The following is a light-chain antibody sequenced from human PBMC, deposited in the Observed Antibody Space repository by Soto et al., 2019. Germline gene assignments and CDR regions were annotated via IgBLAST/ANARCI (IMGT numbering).Light chain of an antibody. J-gene: IGKJ1*01. V-gene: IGKV3-15*01. CDR1: QSVNRN. CDR3: QQYNEWPRT. Sequence: EIVMTQSPATLYVSPGERATLSCRASQSVNRNLAWYQQKPGQAPRLLIYDASPRATTIPDRFSGSGSGTEFTLTISSLQSEDFAVYYCQQYNEWPRTFGQGTRVEIK. CDR2: DAS.